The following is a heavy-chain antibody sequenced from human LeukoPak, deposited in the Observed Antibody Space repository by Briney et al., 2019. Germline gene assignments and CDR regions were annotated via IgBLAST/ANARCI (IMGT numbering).Heavy chain of an antibody. D-gene: IGHD3-9*01. CDR3: ARVPIPTLRYFEWTYCYCGMDV. J-gene: IGHJ6*02. CDR1: GFTFCDHY. V-gene: IGHV3-11*01. CDR2: IYSSGNNI. Sequence: GGSLTLSCAASGFTFCDHYMSCIPQAPGKALEGVSYIYSSGNNIYYAHPVKGRFTISRDNATNSLYLQMNSLRGEDKAVYYCARVPIPTLRYFEWTYCYCGMDVWGQGTTVTVSS.